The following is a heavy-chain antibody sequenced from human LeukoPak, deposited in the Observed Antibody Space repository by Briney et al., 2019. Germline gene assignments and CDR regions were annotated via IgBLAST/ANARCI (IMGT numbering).Heavy chain of an antibody. J-gene: IGHJ3*02. D-gene: IGHD3-10*01. CDR1: VGSISTTSYY. Sequence: SETLSLTCTVSVGSISTTSYYWGWIRQPPGKGLEWIGSIYYGGSTYYSPSLKSRVTISLDTSKHQFSLKLSSVTAADTAVYYCSFNLGSGSYAFDIWGQGTMVTVFS. CDR2: IYYGGST. V-gene: IGHV4-39*07. CDR3: SFNLGSGSYAFDI.